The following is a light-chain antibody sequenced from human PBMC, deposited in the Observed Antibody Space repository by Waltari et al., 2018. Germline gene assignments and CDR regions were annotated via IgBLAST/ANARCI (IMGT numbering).Light chain of an antibody. J-gene: IGKJ4*01. CDR2: GAS. Sequence: VLMTPTPATLSVSPAEIVTLSCRASQNIHDNLAWYQQKPGQAPRLLIYGASTRATDIPARFRGSGSGTEFTLTINSLQSEDLGIYYCQQYNKWPPLTFGGGTKVEIK. CDR1: QNIHDN. CDR3: QQYNKWPPLT. V-gene: IGKV3-15*01.